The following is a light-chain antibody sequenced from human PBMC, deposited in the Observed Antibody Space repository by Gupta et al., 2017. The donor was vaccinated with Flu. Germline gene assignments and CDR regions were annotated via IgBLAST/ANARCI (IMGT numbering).Light chain of an antibody. J-gene: IGLJ3*02. Sequence: SAMQPPASVSGSPGASTTPSDAATSSDVGGHNYVSWYQQPPDKAPKLMIYEVSNRASGVSNRFSGSKSGNTASLTISGLQAEDEADYYCSSFTNTNNWVFGEGTKLTVL. V-gene: IGLV2-14*01. CDR1: SSDVGGHNY. CDR3: SSFTNTNNWV. CDR2: EVS.